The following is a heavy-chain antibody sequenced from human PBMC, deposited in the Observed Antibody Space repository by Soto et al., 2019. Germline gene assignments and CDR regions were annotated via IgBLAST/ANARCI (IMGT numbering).Heavy chain of an antibody. D-gene: IGHD3-3*01. CDR3: ARGRYYDFWSGYQYFFDY. Sequence: SETLSLTCAVYGGSFSGYYWSWIRQPPGKGLEWIEEINHSGSTNYNPSLKSRVTISVDTSKNQFSLKLSSVTAADTAVYYCARGRYYDFWSGYQYFFDYWGQGTLVTVSS. CDR1: GGSFSGYY. CDR2: INHSGST. J-gene: IGHJ4*02. V-gene: IGHV4-34*01.